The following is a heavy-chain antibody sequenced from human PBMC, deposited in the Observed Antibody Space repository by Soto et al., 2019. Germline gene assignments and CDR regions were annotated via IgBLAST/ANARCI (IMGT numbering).Heavy chain of an antibody. CDR1: GFTFSSYS. CDR2: VGGGGENT. CDR3: AKRDSASGRSPPLINY. D-gene: IGHD3-10*01. Sequence: EVQLLESGGGLVQPGGSLRLSCAASGFTFSSYSMNWVRQAPGKGLEWVATVGGGGENTFYADSVKGRFTISRDDSQNTLDLQMNSLRAEDTAVYCCAKRDSASGRSPPLINYGGQGTLVTVAS. V-gene: IGHV3-23*01. J-gene: IGHJ4*02.